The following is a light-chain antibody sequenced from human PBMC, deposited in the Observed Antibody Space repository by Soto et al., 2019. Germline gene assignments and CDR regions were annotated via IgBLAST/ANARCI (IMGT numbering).Light chain of an antibody. J-gene: IGKJ1*01. V-gene: IGKV3-20*01. Sequence: EIMMKQSPATLSVSPGEGATLSCRASQSVSTQLAWYQQKPGQAPRLLIYGASSRATGIPDRFRGSGSGTDFTLTISRLGPEDFAVYYCQQYGRSPRTFGQGTEV. CDR2: GAS. CDR1: QSVSTQ. CDR3: QQYGRSPRT.